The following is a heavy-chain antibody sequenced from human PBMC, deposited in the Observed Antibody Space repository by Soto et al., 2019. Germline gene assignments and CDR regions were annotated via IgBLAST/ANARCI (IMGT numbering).Heavy chain of an antibody. D-gene: IGHD4-4*01. V-gene: IGHV1-69*13. CDR3: ARSEGREGYRFEY. CDR1: GVTFNRQD. CDR2: IIPMFGTP. Sequence: SVNVSCKASGVTFNRQDMRWVRQAPGQGLEWMGGIIPMFGTPHYAEKFQDRVTITADESTGTAYLELSSLTSEDTAVYYCARSEGREGYRFEYWGPGNVVTVS. J-gene: IGHJ4*02.